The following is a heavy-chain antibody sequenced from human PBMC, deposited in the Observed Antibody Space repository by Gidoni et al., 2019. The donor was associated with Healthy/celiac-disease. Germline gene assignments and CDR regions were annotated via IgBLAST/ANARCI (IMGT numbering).Heavy chain of an antibody. CDR2: IYPGHSDT. CDR1: GYRFTSYW. CDR3: ARQEGEQWPRSGY. V-gene: IGHV5-51*01. J-gene: IGHJ4*02. Sequence: EVQLAQSGAEVKNPGESLKISCKGSGYRFTSYWIGLVRQMPGKGLEWMGIIYPGHSDTRYSPSFQGQVTIAADKSISTAYLQWSSLKAADTAMYYCARQEGEQWPRSGYWGQGTLVTVSS. D-gene: IGHD6-19*01.